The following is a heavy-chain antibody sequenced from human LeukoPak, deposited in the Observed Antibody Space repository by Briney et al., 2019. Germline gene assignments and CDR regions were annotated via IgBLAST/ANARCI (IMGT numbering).Heavy chain of an antibody. CDR2: IYSGGST. CDR3: ARDWSNWDLDY. D-gene: IGHD1/OR15-1a*01. V-gene: IGHV3-66*01. Sequence: GGSLRLSCAASEFSVGSNYMTWVRQAPGKGLEWVSLIYSGGSTYYADSVTGRFTISRDNAKNSLYLQMNSLRAEDTAVYYCARDWSNWDLDYWGQGTLVTVSS. CDR1: EFSVGSNY. J-gene: IGHJ4*02.